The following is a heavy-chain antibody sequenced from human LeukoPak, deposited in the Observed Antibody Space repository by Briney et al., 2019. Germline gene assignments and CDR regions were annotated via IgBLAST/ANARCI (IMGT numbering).Heavy chain of an antibody. D-gene: IGHD6-13*01. J-gene: IGHJ4*02. CDR1: GGSFSGYY. V-gene: IGHV4-34*01. CDR2: INHSGST. CDR3: ASTSGYSIIGY. Sequence: SETLSLTCAVYGGSFSGYYWSWIRQPPGKGLGWIGEINHSGSTNYNPSLKSRVTISVDTSKNQFPLKLSSVTAADTAVYYCASTSGYSIIGYWGQGTLVTVSS.